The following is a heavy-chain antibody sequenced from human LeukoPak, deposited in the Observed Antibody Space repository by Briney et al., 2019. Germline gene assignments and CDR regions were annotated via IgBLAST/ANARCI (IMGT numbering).Heavy chain of an antibody. V-gene: IGHV3-7*03. CDR3: ARDWQTRSGWPNF. D-gene: IGHD6-19*01. Sequence: GGSLRLSCAASGFIFTNYFMSWVRQAPGKGLEWVASIKQDGSEKYYVGSVKGRFTISRDNAKNSLYLQMNSLRAEDTAVYYCARDWQTRSGWPNFWGQGTLVTVSS. J-gene: IGHJ4*02. CDR2: IKQDGSEK. CDR1: GFIFTNYF.